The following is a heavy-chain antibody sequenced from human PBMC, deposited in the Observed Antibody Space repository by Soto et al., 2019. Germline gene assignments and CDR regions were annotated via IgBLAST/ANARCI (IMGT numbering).Heavy chain of an antibody. D-gene: IGHD3-3*01. V-gene: IGHV1-3*04. CDR1: GYTFTSYL. CDR2: INTIFGET. CDR3: ARGSSTIFGVVIIGWFDP. Sequence: ASVKVSCKPSGYTFTSYLIYWVRQAPGQRLEWMGWINTIFGETKYSQKFQGRVTITRDKSTSTAYMELSSLRSEDTAVYYCARGSSTIFGVVIIGWFDPWGQGTLVTVSS. J-gene: IGHJ5*02.